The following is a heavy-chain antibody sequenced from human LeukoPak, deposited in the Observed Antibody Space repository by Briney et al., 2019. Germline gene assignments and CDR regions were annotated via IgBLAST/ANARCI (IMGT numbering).Heavy chain of an antibody. CDR3: AKGTAVAGYYYYGMDV. CDR1: GFTFSDYA. Sequence: GGSLRLSCAASGFTFSDYAMSWVRQAPGKGLEWVSAISGSGGSTYYADSVKGRFTISRDNSKNTLYLQMNSLRAEDTAVYYCAKGTAVAGYYYYGMDVWGQGTTVTVSS. D-gene: IGHD6-19*01. V-gene: IGHV3-23*01. J-gene: IGHJ6*02. CDR2: ISGSGGST.